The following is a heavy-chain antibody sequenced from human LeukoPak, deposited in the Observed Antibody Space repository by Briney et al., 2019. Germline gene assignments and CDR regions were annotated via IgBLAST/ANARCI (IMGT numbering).Heavy chain of an antibody. V-gene: IGHV3-7*01. Sequence: GGSLRLSCTVSGFIFSDFSMSWVRQAPGKGLEWVAKMSEDGNEIFYVDSVKGRFTISRDNAKTSLYLQMNSLRAEDTAVYYCARDLSGVTGYTYGRGIDYWGQGTLVTVSS. CDR1: GFIFSDFS. J-gene: IGHJ4*02. CDR2: MSEDGNEI. D-gene: IGHD5-18*01. CDR3: ARDLSGVTGYTYGRGIDY.